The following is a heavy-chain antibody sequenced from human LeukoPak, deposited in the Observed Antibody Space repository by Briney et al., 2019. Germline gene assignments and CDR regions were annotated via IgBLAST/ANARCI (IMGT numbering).Heavy chain of an antibody. CDR1: GGSISSSY. CDR3: TRGSTGQFDP. D-gene: IGHD2-2*01. J-gene: IGHJ5*02. Sequence: SETLSLTCTVSGGSISSSYWSWIRQSPGKGPEWIAYIHSSGTSNYNPSLKSRVTISIDTSKNSLSLKLGSVTAADTAVYYCTRGSTGQFDPWGQGTLVTVSS. V-gene: IGHV4-4*09. CDR2: IHSSGTS.